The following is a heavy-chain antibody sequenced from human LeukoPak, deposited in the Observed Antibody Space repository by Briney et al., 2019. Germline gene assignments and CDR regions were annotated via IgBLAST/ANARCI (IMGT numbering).Heavy chain of an antibody. V-gene: IGHV3-30*18. Sequence: GGSLRLSCAASGFTFSSYGMHWVRQAPGKGLEWVAVISYDGSNKYYADSVKGRFTISRDNPKNTLYLQMNSLRAEDTAVYYCAKDLGYSYGPWNYYYGMDVWGQGTTVTVSS. CDR1: GFTFSSYG. CDR3: AKDLGYSYGPWNYYYGMDV. J-gene: IGHJ6*02. CDR2: ISYDGSNK. D-gene: IGHD5-18*01.